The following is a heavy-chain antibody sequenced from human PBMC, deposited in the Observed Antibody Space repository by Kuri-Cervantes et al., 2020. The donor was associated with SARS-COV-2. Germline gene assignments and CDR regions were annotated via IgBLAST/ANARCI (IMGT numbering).Heavy chain of an antibody. D-gene: IGHD3-10*01. Sequence: GGSLRLSCADSASNFNFCSMKRVRQAPGKGLEWVSAISGSGGSTYYADSVKGRFTISRDNSKNTLYLQMNSLRAEDTAVYYCAKFSGPMVRGVTFLGQFYYYYMDVWDKGTTVTVSS. J-gene: IGHJ6*03. CDR3: AKFSGPMVRGVTFLGQFYYYYMDV. V-gene: IGHV3-23*01. CDR1: ASNFNFCS. CDR2: ISGSGGST.